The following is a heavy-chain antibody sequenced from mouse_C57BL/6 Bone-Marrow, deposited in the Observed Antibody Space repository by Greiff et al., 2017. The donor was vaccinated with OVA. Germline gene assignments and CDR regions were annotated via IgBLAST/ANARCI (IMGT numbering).Heavy chain of an antibody. V-gene: IGHV1-81*01. Sequence: VQLVESGAELARPGASVKLSCKASGYTFTSYGISWVKQRTGQGLEWIGEIYPRSGNTYYNEKFKGKATLTADKSSSTAYMELRSLTSEDSAVYFCARSGYDYDGGDYAMDYWGQGTSVTVSS. CDR1: GYTFTSYG. J-gene: IGHJ4*01. CDR3: ARSGYDYDGGDYAMDY. CDR2: IYPRSGNT. D-gene: IGHD2-4*01.